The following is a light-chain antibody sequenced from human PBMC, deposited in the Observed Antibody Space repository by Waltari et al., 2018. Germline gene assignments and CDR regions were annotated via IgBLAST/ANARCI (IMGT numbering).Light chain of an antibody. J-gene: IGKJ2*01. CDR3: QQTYRTPPYT. CDR2: GAT. CDR1: QTISTF. Sequence: DIQMTQPPSALSASVGDGVTITCRASQTISTFLIWYQHKPGKAPTLLIYGATILQSGVPSRFSGSGFGTDFTLTITNVQPEDFATYYCQQTYRTPPYTFGQGTKLEIK. V-gene: IGKV1-39*01.